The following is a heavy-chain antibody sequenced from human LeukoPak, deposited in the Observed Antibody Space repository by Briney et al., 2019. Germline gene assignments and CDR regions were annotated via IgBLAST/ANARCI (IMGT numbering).Heavy chain of an antibody. CDR2: IYHSGST. Sequence: SETLTLTCTVSGGSISSSSYYWGWIRQPPGKGLEWIGGIYHSGSTYYNPSLKSRVTISVDTSKNQFSLKLSSVTAADTAVYYCAGTYCSSTSCSDAFDIWGQGTMVTVSS. CDR3: AGTYCSSTSCSDAFDI. CDR1: GGSISSSSYY. V-gene: IGHV4-39*07. D-gene: IGHD2-2*01. J-gene: IGHJ3*02.